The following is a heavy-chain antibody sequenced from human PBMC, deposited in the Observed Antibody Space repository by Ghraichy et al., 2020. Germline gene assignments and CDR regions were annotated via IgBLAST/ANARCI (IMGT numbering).Heavy chain of an antibody. CDR2: ILHSGTT. Sequence: SETLSLTCAVSGYSINSGYYWGCIRQPPGKGLEWIGSILHSGTTYYNPSLRSRVIISVDTSKNQFSMKLSSVTAADTAVYYCAGQLYLSQYYFDYWGQGTLVTVSS. V-gene: IGHV4-38-2*01. CDR1: GYSINSGYY. CDR3: AGQLYLSQYYFDY. D-gene: IGHD6-6*01. J-gene: IGHJ4*02.